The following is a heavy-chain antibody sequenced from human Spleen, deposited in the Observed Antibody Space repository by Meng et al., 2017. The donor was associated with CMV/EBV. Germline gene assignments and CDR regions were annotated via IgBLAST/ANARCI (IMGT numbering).Heavy chain of an antibody. Sequence: AETLSLTCVVYSESFSGYDWSWIRQPPGKGLEWIGEINHRGNTNYNPTLKSRVSISEDTSKNQFSLTLTSVTAADTALYYCARGGCSSTSCYIRGDYFDYWGQGTPVTVSS. CDR1: SESFSGYD. J-gene: IGHJ4*02. CDR3: ARGGCSSTSCYIRGDYFDY. V-gene: IGHV4-34*01. D-gene: IGHD2-2*02. CDR2: INHRGNT.